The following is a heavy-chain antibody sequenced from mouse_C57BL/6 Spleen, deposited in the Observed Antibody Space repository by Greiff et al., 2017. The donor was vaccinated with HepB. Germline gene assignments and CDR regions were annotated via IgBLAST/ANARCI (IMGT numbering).Heavy chain of an antibody. CDR2: IDPSDSYT. J-gene: IGHJ4*01. CDR3: ARYYPYYAMDY. Sequence: VQLQQPGAELVMPGASVKLSCKASGYTFTSYWMHWVKQRPGQGLEWIGEIDPSDSYTNYNQKFKGKSTLTVDKSSSTAYMQLSSLTSEDSAVYYRARYYPYYAMDYWGQGTSVTVSS. D-gene: IGHD1-1*01. V-gene: IGHV1-69*01. CDR1: GYTFTSYW.